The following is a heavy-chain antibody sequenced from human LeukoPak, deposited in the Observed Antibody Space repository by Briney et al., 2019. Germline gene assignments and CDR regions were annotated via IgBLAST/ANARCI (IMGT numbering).Heavy chain of an antibody. J-gene: IGHJ4*02. CDR2: INHSGST. D-gene: IGHD2-2*01. V-gene: IGHV4-34*01. CDR3: ARRGCSSTSCYLSMAYFDY. Sequence: SETLSLTCAVYGGSFSGYYWSWIRQPPGKGLEWIGEINHSGSTNYNPSLKSRVTISVDTSKNQFSLKLSSVTAADTAVYYCARRGCSSTSCYLSMAYFDYWGQGTLVTVSS. CDR1: GGSFSGYY.